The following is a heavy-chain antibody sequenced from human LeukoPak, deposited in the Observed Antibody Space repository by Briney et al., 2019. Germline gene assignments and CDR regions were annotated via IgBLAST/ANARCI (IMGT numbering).Heavy chain of an antibody. CDR2: IIPILGIA. Sequence: SVKVSCKASGGTFSSYAISWVRQAPGQGLEWMGRIIPILGIANYAQKFQGRVTITADKSTSTAYMELSSLRSEDTAVYYCARDPAWFGELIFDYWGQGTLVTVSS. CDR1: GGTFSSYA. D-gene: IGHD3-10*01. CDR3: ARDPAWFGELIFDY. V-gene: IGHV1-69*04. J-gene: IGHJ4*02.